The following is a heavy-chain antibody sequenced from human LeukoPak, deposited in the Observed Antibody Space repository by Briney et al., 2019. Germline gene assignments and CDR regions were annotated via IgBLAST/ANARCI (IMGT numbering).Heavy chain of an antibody. CDR3: ARVQAREPYNWLDP. CDR1: GGSMRSPDYY. J-gene: IGHJ5*02. Sequence: SQTLSLTCSVSGGSMRSPDYYWSWVRQQPGKGLEWIGYIYYSGTTTYNPSLRSRVSISTDMSKSHFSLNLTSVTAADTAVYFCARVQAREPYNWLDPWGQGTLVTVSS. V-gene: IGHV4-31*03. CDR2: IYYSGTT.